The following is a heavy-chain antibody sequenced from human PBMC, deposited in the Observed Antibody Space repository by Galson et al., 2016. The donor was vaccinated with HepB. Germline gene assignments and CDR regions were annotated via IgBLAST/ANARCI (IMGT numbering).Heavy chain of an antibody. Sequence: SLRLSCAASGFTFNNYNMIWVRQAPGKGLEWVSYISMSSNPIYYADSVKGRFSVSRDNAKNSLHLQMNRLRVEDTAVYFCARVKYSGSYHIDYWGQGTLVTVSS. CDR3: ARVKYSGSYHIDY. CDR1: GFTFNNYN. V-gene: IGHV3-48*01. J-gene: IGHJ4*02. CDR2: ISMSSNPI. D-gene: IGHD1-26*01.